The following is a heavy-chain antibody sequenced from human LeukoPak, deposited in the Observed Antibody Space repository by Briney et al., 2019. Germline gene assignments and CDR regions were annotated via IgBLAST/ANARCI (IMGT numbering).Heavy chain of an antibody. CDR3: ARGPWAPIAVAGTGNFYGY. Sequence: PSETLSLTCAVYGGSFSGYYWSWIRQPPGKGLEWIGEINHSGSTNYNPSLKSRVTISVDTSKNQFSLKLSSVTAADTAVYYCARGPWAPIAVAGTGNFYGYWGQGTLVTVSS. J-gene: IGHJ4*02. V-gene: IGHV4-34*01. CDR2: INHSGST. CDR1: GGSFSGYY. D-gene: IGHD6-19*01.